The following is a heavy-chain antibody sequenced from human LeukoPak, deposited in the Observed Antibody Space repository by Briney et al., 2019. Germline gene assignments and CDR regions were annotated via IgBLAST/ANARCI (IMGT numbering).Heavy chain of an antibody. D-gene: IGHD5-12*01. Sequence: SETLSLTCTVSGGSISSYYWSWIRQPPGKGLEWIGYIYYSGSTNYNPSLKSRVTISVDTSKNQFSLKLSSVTAADTAVYYCARGKWLRFGAFDIWGQGTMVTVSS. CDR3: ARGKWLRFGAFDI. J-gene: IGHJ3*02. CDR2: IYYSGST. CDR1: GGSISSYY. V-gene: IGHV4-59*01.